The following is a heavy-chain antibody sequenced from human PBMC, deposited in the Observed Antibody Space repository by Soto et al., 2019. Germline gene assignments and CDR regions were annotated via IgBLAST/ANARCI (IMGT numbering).Heavy chain of an antibody. J-gene: IGHJ4*01. CDR1: WGSIINHD. Sequence: TSVTLSLTCTVLWGSIINHDWSRIRQPPGKGLEWIGYFHSSGATYKDPSLKSRVTISVDTSKNQISLKLDSVTAADTAVYYCASIWFGDFDYWGHGTMVTVSS. CDR3: ASIWFGDFDY. CDR2: FHSSGAT. D-gene: IGHD3-10*01. V-gene: IGHV4-30-4*08.